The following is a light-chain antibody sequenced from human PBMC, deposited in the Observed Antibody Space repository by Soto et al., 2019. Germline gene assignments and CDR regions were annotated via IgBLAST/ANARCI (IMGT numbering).Light chain of an antibody. Sequence: EIVLTQSPGTLSLSPGERATLSCRASQSVSSSSLAWYQQKPGQAPRLLIYGASSRATGIPDRFSGSGSGTDFTLSISRLEPEDFAVYYCQQHGSSPPWTFGQVTKVEIK. CDR2: GAS. V-gene: IGKV3-20*01. CDR3: QQHGSSPPWT. CDR1: QSVSSSS. J-gene: IGKJ1*01.